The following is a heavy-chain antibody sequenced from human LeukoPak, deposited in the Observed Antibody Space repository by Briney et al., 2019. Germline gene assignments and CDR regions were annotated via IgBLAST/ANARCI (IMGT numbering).Heavy chain of an antibody. Sequence: PGGSLRLSCAASGFTVSSNYMSWVRQAPGKGLEWVSVIYSGGNTYYADSVKGRFTISRDNSKNTLYLQMNSLRAEDTAVYYCARDHIPQLKSYGDYGLDYWGQGTLVTVSS. CDR3: ARDHIPQLKSYGDYGLDY. D-gene: IGHD4-17*01. V-gene: IGHV3-53*01. CDR2: IYSGGNT. J-gene: IGHJ4*02. CDR1: GFTVSSNY.